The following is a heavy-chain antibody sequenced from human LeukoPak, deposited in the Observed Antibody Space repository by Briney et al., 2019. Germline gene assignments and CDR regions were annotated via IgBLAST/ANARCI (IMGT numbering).Heavy chain of an antibody. J-gene: IGHJ4*02. CDR1: GGTFNSYA. CDR2: IIPIFGTA. V-gene: IGHV1-69*13. Sequence: GASVKVSCKASGGTFNSYAISWVRQAPGQGLEWMGGIIPIFGTANYAQKFQGRVTITADESTSTAYMELSSLRSEDTAVYYCARKAGLRYDYWGQGTLVTVSS. D-gene: IGHD3-16*01. CDR3: ARKAGLRYDY.